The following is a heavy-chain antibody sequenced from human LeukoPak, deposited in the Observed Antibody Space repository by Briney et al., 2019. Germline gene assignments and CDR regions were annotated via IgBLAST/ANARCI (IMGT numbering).Heavy chain of an antibody. D-gene: IGHD5-12*01. V-gene: IGHV1-2*02. CDR2: INPNSGGT. Sequence: ASVKVSCKASGYTFTGYYMHWVRQAPGQGLEWMGWINPNSGGTNYAQKFQGRVTMTTDTSTSTAYMELRSLRSDDTAVYYCAREFGYSGYDFGDYWGQGTLVTVSS. CDR3: AREFGYSGYDFGDY. CDR1: GYTFTGYY. J-gene: IGHJ4*02.